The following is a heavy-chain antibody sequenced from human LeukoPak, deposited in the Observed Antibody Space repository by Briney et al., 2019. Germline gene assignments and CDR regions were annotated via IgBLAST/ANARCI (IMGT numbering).Heavy chain of an antibody. V-gene: IGHV1-69*13. CDR3: ARSMIVVVMEVNNWIDP. CDR2: IIPIFGTA. J-gene: IGHJ5*02. Sequence: ASVTVSCTASGGTFSSYAISWVRQAPGQGLEWMGGIIPIFGTANYAQKFQGRVTITADESTSTAYMELSSLRSEDTAVYYCARSMIVVVMEVNNWIDPWGQGTLVTVSS. CDR1: GGTFSSYA. D-gene: IGHD3-22*01.